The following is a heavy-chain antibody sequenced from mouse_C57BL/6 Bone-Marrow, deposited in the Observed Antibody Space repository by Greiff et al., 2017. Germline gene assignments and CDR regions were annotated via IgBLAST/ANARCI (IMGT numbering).Heavy chain of an antibody. D-gene: IGHD2-14*01. J-gene: IGHJ2*01. V-gene: IGHV3-6*01. Sequence: EVKLMESGPGLVKPSQSLSLTCSVTGYSITSGYYWNWIRQFPGNKLEWMGYISYDGSNNYNPSLKNRISITRDTSKNQFFLKLNSVTTEDTATYYCARDRDYRYYFDYWGQGTTLTVSS. CDR3: ARDRDYRYYFDY. CDR2: ISYDGSN. CDR1: GYSITSGYY.